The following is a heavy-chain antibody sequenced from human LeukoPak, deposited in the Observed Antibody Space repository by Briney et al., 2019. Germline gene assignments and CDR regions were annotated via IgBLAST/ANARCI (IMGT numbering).Heavy chain of an antibody. J-gene: IGHJ4*02. CDR1: GFIFSNTW. CDR2: IKGDGSEK. V-gene: IGHV3-7*01. CDR3: TRDDFSGSYCD. D-gene: IGHD1-26*01. Sequence: GGSLRLSCAASGFIFSNTWMSLVRQAPGKGLEWVANIKGDGSEKYYVDSVKGRFTISRDNTRNSLYLQMNSLRADDSATYYCTRDDFSGSYCDWGQGTLVTVSS.